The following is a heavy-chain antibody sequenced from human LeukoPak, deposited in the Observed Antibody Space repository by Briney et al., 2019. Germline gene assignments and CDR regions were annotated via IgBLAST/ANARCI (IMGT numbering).Heavy chain of an antibody. J-gene: IGHJ4*02. CDR3: GRQGYTASYYFLDF. Sequence: SETLSLTCTVSSGSIKSYYWGWVRQPPGKGLEWIGRIYTTGATQYNPSLKSRVTRSIDTSTNQFSLNLTSMTAADTAVYYCGRQGYTASYYFLDFWSQGTLVAVS. D-gene: IGHD1-26*01. V-gene: IGHV4-4*07. CDR2: IYTTGAT. CDR1: SGSIKSYY.